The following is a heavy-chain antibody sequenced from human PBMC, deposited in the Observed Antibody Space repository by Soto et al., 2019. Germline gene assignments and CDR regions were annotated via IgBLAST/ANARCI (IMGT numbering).Heavy chain of an antibody. Sequence: PGGSLGLSCAVSGFAFSSYAMHWVRQAPGQGLEWVSTISYDTTKEYYADSVKGRFTSSRDNSKSMVFLQMRSLRPDDMAVYYCATEALSLITVVDPTFGYWGQGMLVTVSS. D-gene: IGHD4-4*01. CDR1: GFAFSSYA. CDR3: ATEALSLITVVDPTFGY. J-gene: IGHJ1*01. CDR2: ISYDTTKE. V-gene: IGHV3-30-3*01.